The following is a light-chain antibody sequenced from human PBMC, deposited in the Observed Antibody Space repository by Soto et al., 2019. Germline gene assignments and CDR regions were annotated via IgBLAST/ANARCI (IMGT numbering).Light chain of an antibody. V-gene: IGLV2-14*03. CDR1: SSDIGSSDH. CDR2: DVY. Sequence: QSALTQPASVSDSPGQLITISCNGTSSDIGSSDHVSWHQQHPGRAPKLIIYDVYNRPSGVSHRFSGSKTGNTASLIISGLQAEDEADYYCSSYTSTTSYVFGSGTQLTVL. J-gene: IGLJ7*01. CDR3: SSYTSTTSYV.